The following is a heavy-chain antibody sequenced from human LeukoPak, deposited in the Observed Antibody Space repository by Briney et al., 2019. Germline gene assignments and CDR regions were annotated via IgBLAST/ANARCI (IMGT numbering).Heavy chain of an antibody. D-gene: IGHD3-10*01. V-gene: IGHV3-23*01. J-gene: IGHJ5*02. CDR2: ISGSGGST. Sequence: GGSLRLSCAASGFTFSSYAMSWVRQAPGKGLEWVSAISGSGGSTYYADSVKGRFTTSRDNSKNTLYLQMNSLRAEDTAVYYCASLGITMVRGVSTFDPWGQGTLVTVSS. CDR1: GFTFSSYA. CDR3: ASLGITMVRGVSTFDP.